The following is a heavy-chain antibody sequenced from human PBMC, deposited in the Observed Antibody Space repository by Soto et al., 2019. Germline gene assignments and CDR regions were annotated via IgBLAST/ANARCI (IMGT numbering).Heavy chain of an antibody. CDR3: ARAPKVSGSSQTRLDY. V-gene: IGHV4-34*01. CDR2: ISQSGNT. J-gene: IGHJ4*02. Sequence: PSETLSVTCSIYSGSFSGYYWSWIRQPPGKGLEWIGEISQSGNTNYSPSLKSRVSISIDTSKKQFSLNLASVSAADTAVYYCARAPKVSGSSQTRLDYWGQGTPVTVSS. CDR1: SGSFSGYY. D-gene: IGHD6-6*01.